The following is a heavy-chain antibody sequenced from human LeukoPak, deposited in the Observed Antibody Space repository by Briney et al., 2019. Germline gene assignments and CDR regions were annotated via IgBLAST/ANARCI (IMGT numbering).Heavy chain of an antibody. J-gene: IGHJ4*02. CDR2: ISGSGGST. CDR3: AKRTVYGGNAFDY. CDR1: GFTFSSYA. Sequence: GSQRLSCAASGFTFSSYAMSWVCQAPRKGLEWVSAISGSGGSTYYADSVKGRYTISRDNSKNTLYLQMNSLRAEDTAVYYCAKRTVYGGNAFDYCGQGTLVADSS. V-gene: IGHV3-23*01. D-gene: IGHD4-23*01.